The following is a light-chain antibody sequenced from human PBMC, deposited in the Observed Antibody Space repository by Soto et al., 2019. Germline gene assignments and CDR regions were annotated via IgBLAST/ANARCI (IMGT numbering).Light chain of an antibody. CDR3: AAWDDSLSGPV. J-gene: IGLJ3*02. V-gene: IGLV1-47*01. CDR2: RNN. Sequence: QSVLTQPPSASGTPGHRVTIACSGSSANIGSNYVYWYQQLPGTAPKLHIYRNNQRPSGVPDRFSGSKSGTSASLAISGLRSEDEADYYCAAWDDSLSGPVFGGGTKLTVL. CDR1: SANIGSNY.